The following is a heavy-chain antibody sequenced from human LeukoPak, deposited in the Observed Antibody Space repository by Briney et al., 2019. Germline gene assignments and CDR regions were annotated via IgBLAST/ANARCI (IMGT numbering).Heavy chain of an antibody. CDR2: IIPILGIA. D-gene: IGHD3-10*01. V-gene: IGHV1-69*04. CDR1: GGTFSSYA. J-gene: IGHJ4*02. Sequence: ASVKVSCKASGGTFSSYAISWVRQAPGQGLEWMGRIIPILGIANYAQKFQGRVTITADKSTSTAYMELSSLRSEDTAVYYCARVALRGRGAGGDYRGQGTLVTVSS. CDR3: ARVALRGRGAGGDY.